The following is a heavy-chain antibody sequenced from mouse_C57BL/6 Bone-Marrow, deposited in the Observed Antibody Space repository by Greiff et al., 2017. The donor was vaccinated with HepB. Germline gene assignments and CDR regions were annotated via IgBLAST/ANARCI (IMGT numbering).Heavy chain of an antibody. Sequence: VQLQQPGAELVKPGASVKLSCKASGYTFTSYWMHWVKQRPGRGLEWIGRIDTNSGGTKYNEKYKSKATLTVDKPSITAYMQLSSLTSEDSAVYYCARRVIYYYVSSYYFDYWGQGTTLTVSS. CDR1: GYTFTSYW. CDR3: ARRVIYYYVSSYYFDY. J-gene: IGHJ2*01. V-gene: IGHV1-72*01. D-gene: IGHD1-1*01. CDR2: IDTNSGGT.